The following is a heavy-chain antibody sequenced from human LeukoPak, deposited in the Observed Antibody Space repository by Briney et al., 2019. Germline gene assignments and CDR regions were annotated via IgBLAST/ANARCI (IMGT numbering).Heavy chain of an antibody. D-gene: IGHD1-26*01. V-gene: IGHV2-5*02. CDR1: GFSLSTSGVG. Sequence: SGPTLMKPTQTLTLTCTFSGFSLSTSGVGVGWIRQPPGKALEWLALTYWDDDKRYNPSLKSRLTITKDTSKNQVVLTVTNMDPMDTATYYCAHSPIGMGATMGFDYWGQGTLVTVSS. CDR2: TYWDDDK. CDR3: AHSPIGMGATMGFDY. J-gene: IGHJ4*02.